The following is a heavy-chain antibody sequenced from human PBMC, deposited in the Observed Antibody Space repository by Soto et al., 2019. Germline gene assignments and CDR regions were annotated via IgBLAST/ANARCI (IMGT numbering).Heavy chain of an antibody. D-gene: IGHD6-19*01. CDR1: GGSISSYY. CDR3: ARHRIAVAGTDY. CDR2: IYYSGST. J-gene: IGHJ4*02. V-gene: IGHV4-59*01. Sequence: SETLSLTCTVSGGSISSYYWSWIRQPPGKGLEWIGYIYYSGSTNYSPSLKSRVTISVDTSKNQFSLKLSSVTAADTAVYYCARHRIAVAGTDYWGQGTLVTV.